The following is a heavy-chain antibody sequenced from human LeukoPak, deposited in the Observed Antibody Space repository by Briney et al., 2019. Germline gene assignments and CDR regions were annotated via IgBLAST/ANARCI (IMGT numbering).Heavy chain of an antibody. J-gene: IGHJ4*02. CDR1: GFTFSSYA. D-gene: IGHD5-12*01. CDR3: ARALALYSGYDYGLNSDY. V-gene: IGHV3-30*04. Sequence: GGSLRLYCAASGFTFSSYAMHWDRQAPGKGLEWVTIISCDGSLKYYADSVKGRFTISRDNSKNTLYLQMNSLRTEDTAVYYCARALALYSGYDYGLNSDYWGQGTLVTVSS. CDR2: ISCDGSLK.